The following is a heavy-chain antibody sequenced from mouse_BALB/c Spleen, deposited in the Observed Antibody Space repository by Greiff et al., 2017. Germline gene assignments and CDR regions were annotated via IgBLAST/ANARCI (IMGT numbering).Heavy chain of an antibody. J-gene: IGHJ1*01. V-gene: IGHV8-12*01. CDR1: GFSLTTSGMG. D-gene: IGHD1-1*01. CDR2: IYWDVDK. CDR3: ARRAGITAVGYWYFDV. Sequence: QVTLKEPGPGILQPSHSLSLTCSFSGFSLTTSGMGVSWIRQPSGKGLEWVANIYWDVDKRNNPSLKSRLTISKDTSSNQVFLKITSGDTADTATYYCARRAGITAVGYWYFDVWGAGTTVTVSS.